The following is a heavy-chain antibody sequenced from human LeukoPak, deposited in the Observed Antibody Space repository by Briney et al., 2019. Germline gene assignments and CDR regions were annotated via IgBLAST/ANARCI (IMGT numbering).Heavy chain of an antibody. Sequence: ETLSLTCTVSGGSVSSGSYYWSWIRQPPGKGLEWVSAISGSGGSTYYADSVKGRFTISRDNSKNTLYLQMNSLRAEDTAVYYCAKFYYGSGMGGQGTLVTVSS. J-gene: IGHJ4*02. D-gene: IGHD3-10*01. CDR1: GGSVSSGSYY. CDR3: AKFYYGSGM. CDR2: ISGSGGST. V-gene: IGHV3-23*01.